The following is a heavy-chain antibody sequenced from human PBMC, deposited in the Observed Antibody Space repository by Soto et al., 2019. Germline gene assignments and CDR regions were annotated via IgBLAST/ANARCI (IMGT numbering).Heavy chain of an antibody. D-gene: IGHD3-10*01. V-gene: IGHV1-69*02. CDR2: IIPILGIA. J-gene: IGHJ4*02. CDR1: GGTFSSYT. CDR3: ARGQDYYGSGSPPDY. Sequence: SVKVSCKASGGTFSSYTISWVRQAPGQGLEWMGRIIPILGIANYAQKFQGRVTITADKSTSTAYMELSSLRSEDTAVYYCARGQDYYGSGSPPDYGGQETLVTVSS.